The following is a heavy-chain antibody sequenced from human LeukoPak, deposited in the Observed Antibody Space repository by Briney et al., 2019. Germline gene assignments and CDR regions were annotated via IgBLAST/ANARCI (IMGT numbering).Heavy chain of an antibody. D-gene: IGHD6-13*01. CDR2: IIPIFGTA. Sequence: GASVKVSCKASGGTFSSYAISWVRQAPGQGLEWMGGIIPIFGTANYAQKFQGRVTITTDESTSTAYMELSSLRSEDTAVYYCARGYIDHYSSSWFPDYWGQGTLVTVSS. V-gene: IGHV1-69*05. CDR1: GGTFSSYA. J-gene: IGHJ4*02. CDR3: ARGYIDHYSSSWFPDY.